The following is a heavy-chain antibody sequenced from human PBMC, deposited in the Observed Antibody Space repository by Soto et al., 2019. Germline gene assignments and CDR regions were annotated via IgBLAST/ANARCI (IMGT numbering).Heavy chain of an antibody. CDR3: ARGRSDYYGSGSYYKRPLDY. J-gene: IGHJ4*02. V-gene: IGHV4-34*01. Sequence: PSETLSLTCAVYGGSFSGYYWSWIRQPPGKGLEWIGEINHSGSTNYNPSLKSRVTISVDTSKNQFSLKLSSVTAADTAVYYFARGRSDYYGSGSYYKRPLDYWGQGTLVTVSS. CDR2: INHSGST. CDR1: GGSFSGYY. D-gene: IGHD3-10*01.